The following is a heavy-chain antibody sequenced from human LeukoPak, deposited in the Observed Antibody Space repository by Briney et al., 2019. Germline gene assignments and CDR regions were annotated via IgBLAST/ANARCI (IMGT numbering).Heavy chain of an antibody. CDR2: ISSSGSTI. Sequence: GRSLRLSCAASGFTLSSYAMHWVRQAPGKGLEWVSYISSSGSTIYYADSVKGRFTISRDNAKNSLYLQMNSLRAEDTAVYYCAREAAAGTGWFDPWGQGTLVTVSS. CDR1: GFTLSSYA. CDR3: AREAAAGTGWFDP. D-gene: IGHD6-13*01. V-gene: IGHV3-48*03. J-gene: IGHJ5*02.